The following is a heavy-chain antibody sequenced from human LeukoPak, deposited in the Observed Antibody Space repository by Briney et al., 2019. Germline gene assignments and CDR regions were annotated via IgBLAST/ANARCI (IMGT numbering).Heavy chain of an antibody. J-gene: IGHJ4*02. V-gene: IGHV3-23*01. CDR1: GSTFSSYA. Sequence: PGGSLRLSCAASGSTFSSYAMSWVRQAPGQGLEWVSAISGSGSSTYYADSVKGRFTISRDNFKNTLYLQVNSLRAEDTAVFYCAKAISCSDGTCSFFDYWGQGALVTVSS. CDR3: AKAISCSDGTCSFFDY. CDR2: ISGSGSST. D-gene: IGHD2-15*01.